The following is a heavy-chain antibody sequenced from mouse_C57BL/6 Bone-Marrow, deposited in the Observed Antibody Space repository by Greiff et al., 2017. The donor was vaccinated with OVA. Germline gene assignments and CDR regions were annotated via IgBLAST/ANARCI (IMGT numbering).Heavy chain of an antibody. V-gene: IGHV1-69*01. CDR2: IDPSDSYT. Sequence: QVQLQPGAELVMPGASVKLSCKASGYTFTSYWMHWVKQRPGQGLEWIGEIDPSDSYTNYNQKFKGKSTLTVDKSSSTAYMQLSSLTSEDSAVYYCARWYGNYPYYFDYWGQGTTLTVSS. CDR1: GYTFTSYW. CDR3: ARWYGNYPYYFDY. J-gene: IGHJ2*01. D-gene: IGHD2-10*02.